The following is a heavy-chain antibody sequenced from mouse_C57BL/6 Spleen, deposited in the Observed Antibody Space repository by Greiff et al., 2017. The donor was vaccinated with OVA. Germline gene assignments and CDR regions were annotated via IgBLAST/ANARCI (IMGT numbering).Heavy chain of an antibody. J-gene: IGHJ3*01. CDR3: AREGYDSPWFAY. CDR1: GYTFTSYW. CDR2: IHPNSGST. V-gene: IGHV1-64*01. D-gene: IGHD2-4*01. Sequence: QVQLQQSGAELVKPGASVKLSCKASGYTFTSYWMHWVKQRPGQGLEWIGMIHPNSGSTNYNEKFKSKATLTVDKSSSTAYMQLSSLTSEDSAVYYCAREGYDSPWFAYWGQGTLVTVSA.